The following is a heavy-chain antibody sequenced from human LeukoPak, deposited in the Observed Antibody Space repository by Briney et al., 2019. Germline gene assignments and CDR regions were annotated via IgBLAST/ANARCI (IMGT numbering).Heavy chain of an antibody. Sequence: GGSLRLSCAASGFMFSSNWMSWVRLAPGKGLEWVANIKEDGTGTYYVDSVKGRFTISRDNAENSLYLQMNSLRVEDTAFYYCARDLAYSRLDYWGQGMLVTVSS. CDR1: GFMFSSNW. CDR2: IKEDGTGT. J-gene: IGHJ4*02. D-gene: IGHD5-18*01. CDR3: ARDLAYSRLDY. V-gene: IGHV3-7*01.